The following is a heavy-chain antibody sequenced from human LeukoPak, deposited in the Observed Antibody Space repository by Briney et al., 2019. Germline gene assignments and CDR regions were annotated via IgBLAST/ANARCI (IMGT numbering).Heavy chain of an antibody. D-gene: IGHD6-6*01. J-gene: IGHJ6*03. Sequence: ASVKVSCKASGYTFTSYYMHWVRPAPGQGLEWMGIINPSAGSTSYAQKFQGRVTMTRDTSTSTVYMELSSLRSEDTAVYYCARDLSRRGLYSSSSDYYYMDVWGKGTTVTVSS. V-gene: IGHV1-46*01. CDR3: ARDLSRRGLYSSSSDYYYMDV. CDR1: GYTFTSYY. CDR2: INPSAGST.